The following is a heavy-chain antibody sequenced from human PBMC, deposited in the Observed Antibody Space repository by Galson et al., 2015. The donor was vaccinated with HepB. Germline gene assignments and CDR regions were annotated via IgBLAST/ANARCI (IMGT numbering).Heavy chain of an antibody. CDR2: IYDSGST. Sequence: SETLSLTCTVSGGSISSYYWSWIRQSPGKGLEWIGYIYDSGSTNYNPSLKSRVTISIDTSKNQFSLKLSSVTAADTAVYYCACSIVAGDRYYYGMDVWGQGTTVTVSS. D-gene: IGHD5-12*01. CDR1: GGSISSYY. J-gene: IGHJ6*02. CDR3: ACSIVAGDRYYYGMDV. V-gene: IGHV4-59*08.